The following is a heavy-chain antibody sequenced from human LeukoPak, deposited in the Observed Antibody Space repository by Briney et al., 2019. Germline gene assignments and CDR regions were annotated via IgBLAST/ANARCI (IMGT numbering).Heavy chain of an antibody. CDR1: GGSISSYY. CDR3: ARTFPVTKSDY. D-gene: IGHD4-17*01. Sequence: SETLSLTCTVSGGSISSYYWSWIRQPPGKGLEWIGYIYYSGSTNYNPSLKSRVTISVDTSKNQFSLKLSSVTAADAAVYYCARTFPVTKSDYWGQGTLVTVSS. CDR2: IYYSGST. J-gene: IGHJ4*02. V-gene: IGHV4-59*01.